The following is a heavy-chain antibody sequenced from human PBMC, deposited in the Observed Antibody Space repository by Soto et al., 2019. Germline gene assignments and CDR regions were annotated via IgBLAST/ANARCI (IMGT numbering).Heavy chain of an antibody. J-gene: IGHJ6*02. CDR3: AKDRYSSSAYYYYGMDG. CDR1: GFMFDDYA. Sequence: EVQLVESGGGLVQPGRSLRLSCAASGFMFDDYAMHWVRQAPGKGLEWVSVISGNSGSLGYADSVKGRFTISRDNAKNSLYLQMHSLRAEDTALYYCAKDRYSSSAYYYYGMDGWGQGTTVNVSS. D-gene: IGHD5-18*01. CDR2: ISGNSGSL. V-gene: IGHV3-9*01.